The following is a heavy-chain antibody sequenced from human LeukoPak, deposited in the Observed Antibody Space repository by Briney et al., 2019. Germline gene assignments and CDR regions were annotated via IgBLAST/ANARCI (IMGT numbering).Heavy chain of an antibody. D-gene: IGHD3-3*01. J-gene: IGHJ6*03. V-gene: IGHV5-51*01. CDR3: ARLPGNRQRITIFGVVHHTPDYYYMDV. CDR2: IYPGDSDT. CDR1: GYSFTSYW. Sequence: GESLKISCKGSGYSFTSYWIGWVRQMPGKGLEWMGIIYPGDSDTRYRPSFQGQVTISADKSISTAYLQWSSLKASDTAMYYCARLPGNRQRITIFGVVHHTPDYYYMDVWGKGTTVTVSS.